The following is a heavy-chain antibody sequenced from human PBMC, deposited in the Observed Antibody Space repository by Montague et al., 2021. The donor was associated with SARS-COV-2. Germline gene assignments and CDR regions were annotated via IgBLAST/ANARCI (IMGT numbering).Heavy chain of an antibody. CDR2: IYDSGST. Sequence: SETLSLTCIVSGSSVRSYYWSWIRQPPGKGLEWIGYIYDSGSTNYNPSFKSRVTISVDTSKNRFSLELSSVTAADTAVYYCARENTVTTFGGPYYIDSWGQGTLVTVSA. V-gene: IGHV4-59*02. J-gene: IGHJ4*02. D-gene: IGHD4-17*01. CDR3: ARENTVTTFGGPYYIDS. CDR1: GSSVRSYY.